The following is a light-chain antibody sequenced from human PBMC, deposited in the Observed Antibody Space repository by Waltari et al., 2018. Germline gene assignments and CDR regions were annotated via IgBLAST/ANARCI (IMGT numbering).Light chain of an antibody. V-gene: IGLV3-1*01. CDR1: TLWDTY. Sequence: YELTQPPSVSVSPGQPARITCPGDTLWDTYTAWYQKKPGQSPVLIIYQHFKRPSGIPERFSDSGAHFGNTATLTIRGTQTMDEADYYCQAWDSNIAVFGGGTKLTVL. CDR2: QHF. CDR3: QAWDSNIAV. J-gene: IGLJ2*01.